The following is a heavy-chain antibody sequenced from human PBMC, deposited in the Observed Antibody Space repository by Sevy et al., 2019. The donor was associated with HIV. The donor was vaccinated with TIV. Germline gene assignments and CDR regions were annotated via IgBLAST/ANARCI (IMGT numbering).Heavy chain of an antibody. V-gene: IGHV3-15*07. CDR3: TTDGGGYNYGYSFDY. Sequence: GGSLRLSCAASGFTFSNAWMNWVRQAPGKGLEWVGRIKSKTGGGTTDYAAPVKGRFTISRDDSKTTLYLQMNSLKTEDTSVYYCTTDGGGYNYGYSFDYWGQGTLVTVSS. CDR1: GFTFSNAW. D-gene: IGHD5-18*01. J-gene: IGHJ4*02. CDR2: IKSKTGGGTT.